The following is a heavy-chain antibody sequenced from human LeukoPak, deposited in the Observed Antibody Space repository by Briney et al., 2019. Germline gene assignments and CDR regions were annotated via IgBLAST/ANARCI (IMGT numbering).Heavy chain of an antibody. CDR3: ATLRGYSYEIDY. D-gene: IGHD5-18*01. CDR2: ISGSGGST. J-gene: IGHJ4*02. CDR1: GFTFSSYA. Sequence: GGSLRLSCAASGFTFSSYAMSWVRQAPGKGLEWVSAISGSGGSTYYADSVKGRFTISRDNSKNTLYLQMNSLRAEDTAVYYCATLRGYSYEIDYWGQGTLVTVSS. V-gene: IGHV3-23*01.